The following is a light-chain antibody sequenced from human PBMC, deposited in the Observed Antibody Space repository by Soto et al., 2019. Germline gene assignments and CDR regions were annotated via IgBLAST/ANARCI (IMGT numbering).Light chain of an antibody. J-gene: IGLJ3*02. CDR3: SSYTSSSTWV. Sequence: QSVLTQPASVSGSPGQSITISCTGTCSDVGGYNYVSWYQQHPGKAPKLMIYEVTNRPSGVSNRFSGSKSGNTASLTISGLQAEDEADYYCSSYTSSSTWVFGGGTKVTVL. CDR2: EVT. V-gene: IGLV2-14*01. CDR1: CSDVGGYNY.